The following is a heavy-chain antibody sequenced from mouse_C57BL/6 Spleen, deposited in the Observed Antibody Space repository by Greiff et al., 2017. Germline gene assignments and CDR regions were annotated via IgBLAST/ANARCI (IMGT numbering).Heavy chain of an antibody. J-gene: IGHJ1*03. Sequence: QVQLKQPGAELVRPGTSVKLSCKASGYTFTSYWMHWVKQRPGQGLEWIGVIDPSDSYTNYNQKFKGKATLTVDTSSSTAYMQLSSLTSEDSAVYYCAKGDGSSPWYFDVWGTGTTVTVSS. CDR1: GYTFTSYW. V-gene: IGHV1-59*01. CDR3: AKGDGSSPWYFDV. CDR2: IDPSDSYT. D-gene: IGHD1-1*01.